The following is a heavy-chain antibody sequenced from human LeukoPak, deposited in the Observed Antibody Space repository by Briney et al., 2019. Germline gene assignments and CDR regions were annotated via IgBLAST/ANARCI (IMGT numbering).Heavy chain of an antibody. Sequence: SETLSLTCAVYGGSFSGYYWSWIRQPPGRGLEWIGEINHSGSTNYNPSLKSRVTISVDTSKNQFSLKLSSVTAADTAVYYCATKRYCSGGSCYSSDYWGQGTLVTVSS. CDR2: INHSGST. D-gene: IGHD2-15*01. CDR3: ATKRYCSGGSCYSSDY. CDR1: GGSFSGYY. J-gene: IGHJ4*02. V-gene: IGHV4-34*01.